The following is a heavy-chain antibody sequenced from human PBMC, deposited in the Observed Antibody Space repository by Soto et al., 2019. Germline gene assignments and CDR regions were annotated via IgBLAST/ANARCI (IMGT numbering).Heavy chain of an antibody. D-gene: IGHD1-26*01. V-gene: IGHV3-7*01. CDR3: ARESIVGATDDAFDV. Sequence: GGSLRLSCAASGFTFSSYYMSWVRQAPGKGLEWVANIKQDGRDKFYVDSVRGRFTISRDNAKNSLYLQMNTLRAEDTAVYYCARESIVGATDDAFDVWGQGTMVTVSS. J-gene: IGHJ3*01. CDR1: GFTFSSYY. CDR2: IKQDGRDK.